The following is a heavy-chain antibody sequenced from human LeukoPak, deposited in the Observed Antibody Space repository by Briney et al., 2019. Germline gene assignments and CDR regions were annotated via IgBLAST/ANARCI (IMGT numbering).Heavy chain of an antibody. CDR3: ATGIIAWEPLRTGDY. CDR2: INPNSGGT. J-gene: IGHJ4*02. V-gene: IGHV1-2*02. CDR1: GYTFTGYY. Sequence: VASVKVSCKASGYTFTGYYMHWVRQAPGQGLEWMGWINPNSGGTNYAQKFQGRVTMTRDTSISTAYMELSRLRSDDTAVYYCATGIIAWEPLRTGDYWGQGTLVTVSS. D-gene: IGHD1-26*01.